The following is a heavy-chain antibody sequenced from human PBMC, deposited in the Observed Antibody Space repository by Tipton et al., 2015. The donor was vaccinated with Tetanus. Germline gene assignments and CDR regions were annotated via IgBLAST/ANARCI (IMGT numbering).Heavy chain of an antibody. V-gene: IGHV4-39*01. CDR2: VYYNGNT. D-gene: IGHD6-25*01. J-gene: IGHJ5*02. Sequence: LSLTCTVSGGSLFSGSYYWGWIRQPPGKGLEWIGNVYYNGNTFYHSSLESRVTISADTSKNQFSLSLRSVTAADTAVYFCARQADNWFDPWGQGTLVTVSS. CDR3: ARQADNWFDP. CDR1: GGSLFSGSYY.